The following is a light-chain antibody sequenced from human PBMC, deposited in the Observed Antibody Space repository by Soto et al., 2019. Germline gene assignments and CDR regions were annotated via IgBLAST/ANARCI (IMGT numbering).Light chain of an antibody. Sequence: QSALTQPASVSGSPGQSITVSCTGTTGDVGGYNYVSWYQQHPGKAPKPIIYEVTNRPSGVSNRFSASKSGNTASLTISGLQADDEADYYCSSYTSSDTLVVFGTGTKLTVL. V-gene: IGLV2-14*01. CDR2: EVT. CDR3: SSYTSSDTLVV. J-gene: IGLJ1*01. CDR1: TGDVGGYNY.